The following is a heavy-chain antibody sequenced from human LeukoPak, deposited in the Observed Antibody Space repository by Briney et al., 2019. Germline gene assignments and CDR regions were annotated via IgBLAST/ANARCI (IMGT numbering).Heavy chain of an antibody. D-gene: IGHD2-15*01. J-gene: IGHJ6*02. V-gene: IGHV3-30*02. Sequence: PGGSLRLSCAASGFTFSSYGMHWVRQAPGKGLEWVAFIRYDGSNKYYADSVKGRFTISRDNSKNTLYLQMNSLRAEDTAVYYCAKGNLGYCSGGSCRYYYYYGMDVWGQGTTVTVSS. CDR2: IRYDGSNK. CDR1: GFTFSSYG. CDR3: AKGNLGYCSGGSCRYYYYYGMDV.